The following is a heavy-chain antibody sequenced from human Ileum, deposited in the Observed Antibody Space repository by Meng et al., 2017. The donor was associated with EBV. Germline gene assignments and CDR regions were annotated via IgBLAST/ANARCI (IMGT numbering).Heavy chain of an antibody. CDR3: ARRGGYDILTPVGWFDP. Sequence: QGHRQESVPGLVRPSETLSLPWAVSGGSISSSGNYWSWIRQPPGKGLEWIGYKYHSGSTYYNPSLKSRVTMSVDTSRNQFSLKLSSVTAADTAVYYCARRGGYDILTPVGWFDPWGQGTLVTVSS. D-gene: IGHD3-9*01. J-gene: IGHJ5*02. CDR2: KYHSGST. CDR1: GGSISSSGNY. V-gene: IGHV4-30-4*01.